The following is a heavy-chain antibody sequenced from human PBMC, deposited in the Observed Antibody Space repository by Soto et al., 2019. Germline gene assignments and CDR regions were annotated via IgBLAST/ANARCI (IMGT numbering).Heavy chain of an antibody. CDR1: GYIFTGYY. CDR3: ARDARGTRGFDEMDI. V-gene: IGHV1-2*02. CDR2: INPNSGDT. Sequence: QVHLVQSGAEVKKPGASVKVSCKASGYIFTGYYIHWVRQAPGRGLEWMGWINPNSGDTEYAQNFHGRVTMTRDTSFNLVYMEMSGLMSDDTAVYYCARDARGTRGFDEMDIWGQGTTVTVSS. D-gene: IGHD3-9*01. J-gene: IGHJ6*02.